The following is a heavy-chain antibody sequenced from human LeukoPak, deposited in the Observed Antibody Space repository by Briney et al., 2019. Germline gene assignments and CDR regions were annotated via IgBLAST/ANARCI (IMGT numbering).Heavy chain of an antibody. D-gene: IGHD6-19*01. V-gene: IGHV3-21*01. Sequence: PGGSLRLSCAASGFTFSSYSMNWVRQAPGKGLEWVSSISSSSSYIYYADSVKGRFTISRDNAKNSLYLQMNSLRAEDTAVYYCARDRFSSGWYGDHYYYMDVWGKGTTVTVSS. CDR2: ISSSSSYI. CDR3: ARDRFSSGWYGDHYYYMDV. CDR1: GFTFSSYS. J-gene: IGHJ6*03.